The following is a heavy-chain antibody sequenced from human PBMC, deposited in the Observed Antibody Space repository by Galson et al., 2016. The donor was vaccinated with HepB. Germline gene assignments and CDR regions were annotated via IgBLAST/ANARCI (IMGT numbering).Heavy chain of an antibody. CDR3: ARLHYDGSIFHPFDC. Sequence: SLRLSCAASGFTFTDHFVDWVRQAPGKGLEWVGRSRNKGSRYSSEYAASVKGRFTMLRDDSQTSLYLQMNSLTTADTAVYYCARLHYDGSIFHPFDCWGQGTLVTVSS. CDR2: SRNKGSRYSS. D-gene: IGHD3-22*01. V-gene: IGHV3-72*01. J-gene: IGHJ4*02. CDR1: GFTFTDHF.